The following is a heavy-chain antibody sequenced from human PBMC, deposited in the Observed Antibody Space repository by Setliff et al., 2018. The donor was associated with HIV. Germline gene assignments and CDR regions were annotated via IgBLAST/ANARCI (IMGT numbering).Heavy chain of an antibody. D-gene: IGHD5-18*01. CDR2: ILYDGSNK. J-gene: IGHJ4*02. CDR1: GFSFSSYT. V-gene: IGHV3-30*04. CDR3: AKGFRPVDTALVSDPTY. Sequence: PGGSLRLSCEASGFSFSSYTMNWVRQAPGKGLEWVAVILYDGSNKYYADSVKGRFTISRDNSQNTLYLQMNSLRADDTAIYYCAKGFRPVDTALVSDPTYWGQGIRVTVSS.